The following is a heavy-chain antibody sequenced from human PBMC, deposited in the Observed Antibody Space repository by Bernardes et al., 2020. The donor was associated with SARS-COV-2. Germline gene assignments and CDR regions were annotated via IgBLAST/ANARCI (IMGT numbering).Heavy chain of an antibody. J-gene: IGHJ4*02. CDR1: GFTFSSYW. V-gene: IGHV3-64D*06. D-gene: IGHD3-16*01. CDR2: ISSNGGST. Sequence: GGSLRLSCAASGFTFSSYWMSWVRQAPGKGLEYVSAISSNGGSTYYADSVKGRFTISRDNSKNTLYLQMSSLRADDTAVYYCLNKVWGFDYWGQGTLVTVSS. CDR3: LNKVWGFDY.